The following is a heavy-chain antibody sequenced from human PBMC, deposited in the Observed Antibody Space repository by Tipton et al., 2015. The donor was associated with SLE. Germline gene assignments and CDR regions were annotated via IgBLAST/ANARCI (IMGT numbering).Heavy chain of an antibody. D-gene: IGHD4-17*01. CDR2: IYNSGNT. V-gene: IGHV4-31*03. Sequence: TLSLTCNVSGGSISSGGYYWSWIRQLPGKGLEWIGYIYNSGNTNYNPSLKSRVTISVDTSKNQFSLRLSSVTAADTAVYYCARDGGVGDYGDDLAEFFQHWGQGTLVAVSS. CDR3: ARDGGVGDYGDDLAEFFQH. J-gene: IGHJ1*01. CDR1: GGSISSGGYY.